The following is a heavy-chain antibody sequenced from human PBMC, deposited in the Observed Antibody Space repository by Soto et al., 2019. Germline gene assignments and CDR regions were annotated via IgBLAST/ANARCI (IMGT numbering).Heavy chain of an antibody. D-gene: IGHD2-15*01. Sequence: EVQLLESGGGLAQPGGSLRLSCAASGFTFSTYAMNWVRQAPGKGLEWVSVISGSGTGTSYADSVKGRFTISRDNSKNTLFLQMDSLRPEDTAVYYCAXDXXXXGXKLSNFYFQHWGQGTLVTVSS. V-gene: IGHV3-23*01. CDR1: GFTFSTYA. CDR2: ISGSGTGT. CDR3: AXDXXXXGXKLSNFYFQH. J-gene: IGHJ1*01.